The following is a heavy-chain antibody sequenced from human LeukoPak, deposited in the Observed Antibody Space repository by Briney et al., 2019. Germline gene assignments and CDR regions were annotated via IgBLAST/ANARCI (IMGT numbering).Heavy chain of an antibody. CDR2: ISYDGSNK. J-gene: IGHJ3*02. CDR1: GFTFSSYG. D-gene: IGHD3-16*01. V-gene: IGHV3-30*03. Sequence: GRSLRLSCAASGFTFSSYGMHWVRQAPGKGLEWVAVISYDGSNKYYADSVKGRFTISRDNSKNTLYLQMNSLRAEDTAVYYCARGGGYLSAFDIWGQGTMVTVSS. CDR3: ARGGGYLSAFDI.